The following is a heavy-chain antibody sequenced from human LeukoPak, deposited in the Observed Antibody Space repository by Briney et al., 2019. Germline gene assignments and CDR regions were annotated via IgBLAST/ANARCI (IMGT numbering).Heavy chain of an antibody. J-gene: IGHJ4*02. CDR3: AKERQTGDYFTSDF. D-gene: IGHD4-17*01. V-gene: IGHV3-53*01. CDR2: IYSGGKT. Sequence: GGSLRLSCAASGFTVSGTYMSWVRQAPGKGLEWVSVIYSGGKTFYADSVKGQFTISRDNSKSTVYLQMNSLRADDTAVYYCAKERQTGDYFTSDFWGQGTLVTVSS. CDR1: GFTVSGTY.